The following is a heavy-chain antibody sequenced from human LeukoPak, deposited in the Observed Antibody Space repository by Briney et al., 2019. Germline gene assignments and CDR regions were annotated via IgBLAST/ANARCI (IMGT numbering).Heavy chain of an antibody. CDR1: GFAFGHYR. CDR3: TRGHPGEFDY. D-gene: IGHD3-10*01. Sequence: GGSLRLSCAASGFAFGHYRMHWVRQAPGKGLGWVSTINTDGTTTYADSVKGRFTVSRDNAKNTLFLQMHSLRAEGTAVYSCTRGHPGEFDYWGQGTLVTVSS. CDR2: INTDGTT. J-gene: IGHJ4*02. V-gene: IGHV3-74*01.